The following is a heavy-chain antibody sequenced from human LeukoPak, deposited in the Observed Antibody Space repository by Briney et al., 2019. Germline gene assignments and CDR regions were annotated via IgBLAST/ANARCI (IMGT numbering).Heavy chain of an antibody. Sequence: GESLNISCKGSGYSFTSYWIGGVRQMPGKGLEWMGIIYPGDSGARYSPSLQGQVTISADMSISTAYLQWRSLKASDTAMYYCGKLGAYSSSWYGSCDYWGQGTLVTVSS. V-gene: IGHV5-51*01. CDR1: GYSFTSYW. CDR2: IYPGDSGA. CDR3: GKLGAYSSSWYGSCDY. J-gene: IGHJ4*02. D-gene: IGHD6-13*01.